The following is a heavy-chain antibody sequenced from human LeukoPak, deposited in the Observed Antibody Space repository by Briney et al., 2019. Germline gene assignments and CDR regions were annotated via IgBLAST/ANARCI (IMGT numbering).Heavy chain of an antibody. Sequence: GGSLRLSCAASGFTFSSYTMSWVRQAPGKGLEWVSAISGSGGSTYYADSVKGRFTISRDNSKNTLYLQMNSLRAEDTAVYYCAKDLLPFGMRVDTAMVHHAFDIWGQGTMVTVSS. CDR2: ISGSGGST. J-gene: IGHJ3*02. D-gene: IGHD5-18*01. CDR3: AKDLLPFGMRVDTAMVHHAFDI. CDR1: GFTFSSYT. V-gene: IGHV3-23*01.